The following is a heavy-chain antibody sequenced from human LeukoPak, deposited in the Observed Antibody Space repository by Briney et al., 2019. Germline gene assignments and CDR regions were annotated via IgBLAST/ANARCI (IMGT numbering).Heavy chain of an antibody. CDR2: INPSDGVI. J-gene: IGHJ4*02. CDR1: GYTFTSYY. Sequence: ASVKLSCNASGYTFTSYYMHWVRHAPGQGLEWMGIINPSDGVIDYAQKFQDRFTMTRDTSTSTVYMELSSLRSEDTAVYYCARRGSGSYVLDYWGQGTLVTVSS. CDR3: ARRGSGSYVLDY. V-gene: IGHV1-46*01. D-gene: IGHD3-10*01.